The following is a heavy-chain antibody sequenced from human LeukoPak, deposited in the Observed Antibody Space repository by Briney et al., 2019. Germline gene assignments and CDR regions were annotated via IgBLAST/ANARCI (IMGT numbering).Heavy chain of an antibody. J-gene: IGHJ6*03. CDR1: GGSISSYY. CDR2: INHSGST. D-gene: IGHD4-17*01. CDR3: ARGNTVTTYYYYYYYMDV. V-gene: IGHV4-34*01. Sequence: PSETLSLTCTVSGGSISSYYWSWIRQPPGKGLEWIGEINHSGSTNYNPSLKSRVTISVDTSKNQFSLKLSSVTAADTAVYYCARGNTVTTYYYYYYYMDVWGKGTTVTVSS.